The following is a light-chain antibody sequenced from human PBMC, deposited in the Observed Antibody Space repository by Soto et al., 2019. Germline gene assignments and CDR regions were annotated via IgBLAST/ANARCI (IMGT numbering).Light chain of an antibody. Sequence: QSALTQPASVSGSPGQSITISCTGTNSDVNGYNYVSWYQHHPGKAPKLIIYDVSNRPSGVSNRFSGSSSGNTASLIISGLQAGDEADYYCGSYTTGASRVFGGGTKLTVL. V-gene: IGLV2-14*03. J-gene: IGLJ3*02. CDR1: NSDVNGYNY. CDR2: DVS. CDR3: GSYTTGASRV.